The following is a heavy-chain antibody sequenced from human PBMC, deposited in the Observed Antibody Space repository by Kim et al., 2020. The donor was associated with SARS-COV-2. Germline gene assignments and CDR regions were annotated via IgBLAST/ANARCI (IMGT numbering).Heavy chain of an antibody. J-gene: IGHJ1*01. CDR3: ARHPPRTIFGVVTGPSYFQH. CDR2: IYYSGST. Sequence: SETLSLTCTVSGGSISSSSYYWGWIRQPPGKGLEWIGSIYYSGSTYYNPSLKSRVTISVDTSKNQFSMKLSSVTAADTAVYYCARHPPRTIFGVVTGPSYFQHWGQGTLVTVSS. CDR1: GGSISSSSYY. V-gene: IGHV4-39*01. D-gene: IGHD3-3*01.